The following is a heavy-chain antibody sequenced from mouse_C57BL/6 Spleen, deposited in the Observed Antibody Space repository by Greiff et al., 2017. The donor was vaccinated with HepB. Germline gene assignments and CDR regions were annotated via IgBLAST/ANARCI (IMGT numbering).Heavy chain of an antibody. V-gene: IGHV5-17*01. CDR3: ARVGYYGSSPMDY. CDR1: GFTFSDYG. CDR2: ISSGSSTI. Sequence: EVNVVESGGGLVKPGGSLKLSCAASGFTFSDYGMHWVRQAPEKGLEWVAYISSGSSTIYYADTVKGRFTISRDNAKNTLFLQMTSLRSEDTAMYYCARVGYYGSSPMDYWGQGTSVTVSS. D-gene: IGHD1-1*01. J-gene: IGHJ4*01.